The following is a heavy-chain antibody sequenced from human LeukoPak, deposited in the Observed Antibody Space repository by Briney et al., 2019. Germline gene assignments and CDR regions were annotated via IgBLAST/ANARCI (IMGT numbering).Heavy chain of an antibody. J-gene: IGHJ4*02. V-gene: IGHV5-51*01. CDR3: ARNLFVGLGFIAAAAPFNY. D-gene: IGHD6-13*01. CDR1: GYSFTSYW. CDR2: IYPGDSDT. Sequence: GESLKISCKGSGYSFTSYWIGWVRQMPGKGLEWMGIIYPGDSDTRYSPSFQGQVTISADKSISTAYLQWSSLKASDTAMYYCARNLFVGLGFIAAAAPFNYWGQGTLVTVSS.